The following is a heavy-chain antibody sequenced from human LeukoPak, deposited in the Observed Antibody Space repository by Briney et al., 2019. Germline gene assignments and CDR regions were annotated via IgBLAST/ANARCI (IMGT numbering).Heavy chain of an antibody. CDR2: VKNKTNGGTT. CDR1: GFTLSNAY. Sequence: GGSLRLSCAASGFTLSNAYMSWVRQAPGKGLEWVGRVKNKTNGGTTDYAAPVKGRFTISRDDSKNTLYLQMNSLKTEDTAVYYCTTTIVGVTTWFDPWGQGTLVTVSS. J-gene: IGHJ5*02. V-gene: IGHV3-15*01. D-gene: IGHD1-26*01. CDR3: TTTIVGVTTWFDP.